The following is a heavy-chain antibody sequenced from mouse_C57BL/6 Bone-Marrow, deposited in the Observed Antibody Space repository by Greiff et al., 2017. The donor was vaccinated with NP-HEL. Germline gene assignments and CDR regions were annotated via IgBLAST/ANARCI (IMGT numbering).Heavy chain of an antibody. Sequence: VQVVESGPGLVQPSQSLSITCTVSGFSLTSYGVHWVRQSPGKGLEWLGVIWSGGSTDYNAAFISRLSISKDNSKSQVFFKMNSLQADDTAIYYCACYYSNYDYAMDYWGQGTSVTVSS. V-gene: IGHV2-2*01. CDR1: GFSLTSYG. CDR2: IWSGGST. D-gene: IGHD2-5*01. J-gene: IGHJ4*01. CDR3: ACYYSNYDYAMDY.